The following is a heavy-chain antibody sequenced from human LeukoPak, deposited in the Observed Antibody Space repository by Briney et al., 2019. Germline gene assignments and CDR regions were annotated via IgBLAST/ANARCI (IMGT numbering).Heavy chain of an antibody. CDR3: ARKIYGSDNYIDY. Sequence: GGSLRLSCVASGFTFSDYYINWIRQAPGMGLEWIAYLSSGGSMIYYADSVKGRFAISRDNAKNSVYLQMNSLRAEDTALYYCARKIYGSDNYIDYWGQGTLVTVSS. J-gene: IGHJ4*02. V-gene: IGHV3-11*01. CDR1: GFTFSDYY. CDR2: LSSGGSMI. D-gene: IGHD3-10*01.